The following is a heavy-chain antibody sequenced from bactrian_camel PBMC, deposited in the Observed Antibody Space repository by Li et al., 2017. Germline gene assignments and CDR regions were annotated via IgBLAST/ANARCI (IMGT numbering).Heavy chain of an antibody. Sequence: HVQLVESGGGLVQPGESLRLSCAASGFTFSSHFMSWVRQAPGKGLEWVSSIYTGGGSTYYADSVKGRFTISRDNAKNTLYLQLNSLKTEDTAKYYCARDELWLGSAGCKYWGQGTQVTVS. V-gene: IGHV3S20*01. CDR1: GFTFSSHF. CDR2: IYTGGGST. J-gene: IGHJ4*01. D-gene: IGHD1*01. CDR3: ARDELWLGSAGCKY.